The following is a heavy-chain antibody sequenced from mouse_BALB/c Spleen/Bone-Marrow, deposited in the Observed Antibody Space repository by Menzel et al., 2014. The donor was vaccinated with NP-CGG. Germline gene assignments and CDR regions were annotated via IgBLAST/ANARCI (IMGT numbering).Heavy chain of an antibody. CDR1: GFNIKDTY. CDR2: IDPANGNT. CDR3: APYYYGSSSFAY. D-gene: IGHD1-1*01. Sequence: VQLQQSGAELVKPGASVKLSCTASGFNIKDTYMHWVKQRPEQGLEWIGRIDPANGNTKYDPKFQGKATITADTSSNTAYPQLSSLTSEDTAVYYCAPYYYGSSSFAYWGQGTLVTVSA. J-gene: IGHJ3*01. V-gene: IGHV14-3*02.